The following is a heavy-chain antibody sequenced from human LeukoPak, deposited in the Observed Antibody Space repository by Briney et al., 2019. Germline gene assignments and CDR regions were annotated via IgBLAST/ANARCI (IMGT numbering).Heavy chain of an antibody. Sequence: SETLSLTCTVSADSISPYYWHWILQPPGKGLEWIGHINDSGTTDYNPSLKSRVTISVDTSKKQLFLRLRSMTAADTAVYYCAREYSSFEYWGQGTLVTVSS. CDR3: AREYSSFEY. J-gene: IGHJ4*02. CDR1: ADSISPYY. V-gene: IGHV4-59*01. D-gene: IGHD6-13*01. CDR2: INDSGTT.